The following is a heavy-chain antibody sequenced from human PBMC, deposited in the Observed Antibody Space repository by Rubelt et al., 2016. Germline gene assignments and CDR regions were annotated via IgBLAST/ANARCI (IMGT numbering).Heavy chain of an antibody. CDR1: GGSISSSSSYY. CDR2: IYNSEST. V-gene: IGHV4-39*01. J-gene: IGHJ6*02. CDR3: ARHRDWGPYYGMDV. Sequence: QLQLQESGPGLVKPSATLSLTCAVSGGSISSSSSYYWAWIRQAPGKGLEWIGSIYNSESTYSNPSLRSRVTMSVDTSKNRFSLNRSSVTAADTADYYCARHRDWGPYYGMDVWGQGTTVTVSS. D-gene: IGHD3-16*01.